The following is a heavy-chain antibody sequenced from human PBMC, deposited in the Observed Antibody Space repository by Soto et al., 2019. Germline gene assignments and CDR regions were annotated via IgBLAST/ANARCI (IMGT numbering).Heavy chain of an antibody. D-gene: IGHD5-12*01. V-gene: IGHV3-64D*06. J-gene: IGHJ4*02. Sequence: GGSLRLSCSASGFTFSSYAMHWVRQAPGKGLEYVSAISSNGGSTYYADSVKGRFTISRDNSKNTLYLQMSSLRPEDTAVYYCVKDHGTATIRGGLDSWGQGARVTVSS. CDR2: ISSNGGST. CDR1: GFTFSSYA. CDR3: VKDHGTATIRGGLDS.